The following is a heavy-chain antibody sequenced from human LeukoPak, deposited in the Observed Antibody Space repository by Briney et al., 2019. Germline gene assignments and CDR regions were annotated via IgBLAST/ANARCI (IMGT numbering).Heavy chain of an antibody. CDR1: GGSISSSSYH. Sequence: PSETLSLTCTVSGGSISSSSYHWGWIRQPPGKGLEWIGAIYYSGSTYYNPSLKSRVTISVDTSKNQFSLKLSSVTAADTAVYYCARGMYSSGSSAFDIWGQGTMVTVSS. V-gene: IGHV4-39*07. J-gene: IGHJ3*02. D-gene: IGHD6-19*01. CDR3: ARGMYSSGSSAFDI. CDR2: IYYSGST.